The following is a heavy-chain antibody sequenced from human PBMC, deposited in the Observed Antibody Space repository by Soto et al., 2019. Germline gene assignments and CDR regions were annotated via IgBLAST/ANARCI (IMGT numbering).Heavy chain of an antibody. CDR3: ARDGCNTASCHPDAFDV. D-gene: IGHD2-2*01. Sequence: SVKVSCKASGGTFSSYAISWVRQAPGQGLEWMGGIIPIFGTANYAQKFQGRVTITADESTSTAYMELRSLRSEDTAVYYCARDGCNTASCHPDAFDVWGQGTRVTVSS. CDR1: GGTFSSYA. J-gene: IGHJ3*01. V-gene: IGHV1-69*13. CDR2: IIPIFGTA.